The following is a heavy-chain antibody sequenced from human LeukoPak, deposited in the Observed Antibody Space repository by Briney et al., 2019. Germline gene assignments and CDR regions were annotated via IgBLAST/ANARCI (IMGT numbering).Heavy chain of an antibody. CDR3: ASNYYGSGSLDY. Sequence: SETLSLTCTVSGGSISSYYWSWIRQPPGKGLEWIGYIYYSRSTNYNPSLKSRVTISVDTSKNQFSLKVSSVTAADTAVYYCASNYYGSGSLDYWGQGNLVTVSS. V-gene: IGHV4-59*08. CDR2: IYYSRST. CDR1: GGSISSYY. J-gene: IGHJ4*02. D-gene: IGHD3-10*01.